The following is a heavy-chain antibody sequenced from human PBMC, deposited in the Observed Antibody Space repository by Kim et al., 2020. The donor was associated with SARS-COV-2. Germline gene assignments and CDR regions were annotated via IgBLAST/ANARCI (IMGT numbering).Heavy chain of an antibody. CDR1: GFTFENSA. CDR2: LNWDSGGI. CDR3: AKDFASVLSSYIAD. V-gene: IGHV3-9*01. D-gene: IGHD2-2*02. Sequence: GGSLRLSCMGSGFTFENSAMHWVRQAPGKGLEWVTGLNWDSGGIVYAASVRGRFTVSRDNAKRSTYLHMNSLRVEDTAFHYCAKDFASVLSSYIADWGQGTLVTVSS. J-gene: IGHJ4*02.